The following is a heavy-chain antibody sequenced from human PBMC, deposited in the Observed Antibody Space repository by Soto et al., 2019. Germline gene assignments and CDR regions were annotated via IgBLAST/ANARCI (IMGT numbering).Heavy chain of an antibody. CDR3: ARGSAMSNSGGFDY. J-gene: IGHJ4*02. Sequence: QVQLQESGPGLVKPSQTLSLTCTVSGGSISSGGYYWSWIRQHPGKGLEWIGYIYYSGSTYYNPSLKSPVTISVDTSKNQFSLKLSYVTAADTAVYYCARGSAMSNSGGFDYWGQGTLVTVSS. CDR1: GGSISSGGYY. CDR2: IYYSGST. D-gene: IGHD5-18*01. V-gene: IGHV4-31*01.